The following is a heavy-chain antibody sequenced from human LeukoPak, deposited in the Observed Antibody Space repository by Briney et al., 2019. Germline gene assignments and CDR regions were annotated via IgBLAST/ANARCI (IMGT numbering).Heavy chain of an antibody. CDR2: IYKGDST. V-gene: IGHV3-66*01. J-gene: IGHJ3*02. CDR1: EFTGGSNY. D-gene: IGHD3-22*01. CDR3: ARSSQDSSGYYPDAFDI. Sequence: GGSLRLSCVVSEFTGGSNYMTWIRQAPGKGLEWLSVIYKGDSTFYADSVKGRFTISRDNSKNTLYLQMNSLRAEDTAVYYCARSSQDSSGYYPDAFDIWGQGTMVIVSS.